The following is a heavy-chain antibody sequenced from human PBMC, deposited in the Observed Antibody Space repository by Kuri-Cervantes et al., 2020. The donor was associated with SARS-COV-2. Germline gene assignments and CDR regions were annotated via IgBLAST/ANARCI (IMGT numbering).Heavy chain of an antibody. CDR2: TSFDENNK. CDR1: GVAFRSYG. V-gene: IGHV3-30*18. D-gene: IGHD1-26*01. Sequence: GGSLRLSCAASGVAFRSYGMHWVRQAPGKGLEWVAVTSFDENNKRYADSVKGRFSISRDNSKNTLYLQMNSLKVEDTAVYYCAKDLWEWERFYFYGMDVWGQGTTVTVSS. J-gene: IGHJ6*02. CDR3: AKDLWEWERFYFYGMDV.